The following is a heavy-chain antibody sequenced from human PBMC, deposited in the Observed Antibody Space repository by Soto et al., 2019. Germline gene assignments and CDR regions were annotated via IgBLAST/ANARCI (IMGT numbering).Heavy chain of an antibody. CDR3: ARAEQQLVLYYYYYYMDV. D-gene: IGHD6-13*01. J-gene: IGHJ6*03. V-gene: IGHV3-11*01. Sequence: QVQLVESGGGLVKPGGSLRLSCAASGFTFSDYYMSWIRQAPGKGLEWVSYIGSSGSTIYYADSVKGRFTISRDNAKNSLYHQMNSLRAEDTAVYYCARAEQQLVLYYYYYYMDVWGKGTTVTVSS. CDR1: GFTFSDYY. CDR2: IGSSGSTI.